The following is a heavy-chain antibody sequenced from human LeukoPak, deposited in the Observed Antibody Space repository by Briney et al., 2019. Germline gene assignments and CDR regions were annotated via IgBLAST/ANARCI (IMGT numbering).Heavy chain of an antibody. CDR1: GFTCSDHY. CDR3: ARLSPYYNMDV. CDR2: ISSSGRTT. J-gene: IGHJ6*03. V-gene: IGHV3-11*01. Sequence: GSLRLSCSASGFTCSDHYISWIRQAPGKGLEWVSYISSSGRTTYYADSVKGRFTISRDNVKDSLYLQMNSLRAEDTAVYYCARLSPYYNMDVWGKGSTVTVSS.